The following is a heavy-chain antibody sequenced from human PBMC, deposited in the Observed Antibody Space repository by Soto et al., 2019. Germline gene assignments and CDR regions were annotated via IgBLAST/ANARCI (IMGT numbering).Heavy chain of an antibody. D-gene: IGHD3-16*02. CDR1: GGSISSGDYY. V-gene: IGHV4-30-4*01. CDR3: ARVPGYYDYVWGSYRSNWFDP. J-gene: IGHJ5*02. CDR2: IYYSGST. Sequence: QVQLQESGPGLVKPSQTLSLTCTVSGGSISSGDYYWSWIRQPPGKGLEWIGYIYYSGSTYYNPSLKSRVTISVDTSKNQFPLKLSSVTAADTAVYYCARVPGYYDYVWGSYRSNWFDPWGQGTLVTVSS.